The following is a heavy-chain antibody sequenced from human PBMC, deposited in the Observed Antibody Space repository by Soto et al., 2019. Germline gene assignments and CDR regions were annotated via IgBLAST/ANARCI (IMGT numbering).Heavy chain of an antibody. CDR2: ISYDGSNK. CDR1: GFTFSSYS. V-gene: IGHV3-30*18. J-gene: IGHJ4*02. D-gene: IGHD5-12*01. Sequence: VQLVESGGGLVKPGGSLRLSCAASGFTFSSYSMNWVRQAPGKGLEWVAVISYDGSNKYYADSVKGRFTISRDNSKNTLYLQMNSLRAEDTAVYYCAKIAGRGYSGYDLRYFDYWGQGTLVTVSS. CDR3: AKIAGRGYSGYDLRYFDY.